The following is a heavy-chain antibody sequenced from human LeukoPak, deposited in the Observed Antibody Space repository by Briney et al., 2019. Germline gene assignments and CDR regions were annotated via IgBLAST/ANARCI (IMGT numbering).Heavy chain of an antibody. CDR1: GGSMSSYY. D-gene: IGHD2-21*01. CDR3: ARHGVPVVFHNWFDP. J-gene: IGHJ5*02. V-gene: IGHV4-59*01. CDR2: IYYSGST. Sequence: PSETLSLTCTVSGGSMSSYYWSWIRQPPGKGLEWIGYIYYSGSTNYNPSLKSRVTISVDTSKNQFSLKLSSVTAADTAVYYCARHGVPVVFHNWFDPWGQGTLVTVSS.